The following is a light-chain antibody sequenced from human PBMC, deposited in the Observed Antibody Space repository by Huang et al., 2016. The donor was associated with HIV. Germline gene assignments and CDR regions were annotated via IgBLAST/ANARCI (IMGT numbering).Light chain of an antibody. Sequence: EILMTQSPATLSVSPGKRVTLSCRANRSGSSNLALYQHRRCQAPRLLIYGSSTRAPGIPARFSGSGSGTDFSLTISSLQSEDFAVYYCHQYNNWLLSFGGGTRVDI. J-gene: IGKJ4*01. CDR1: RSGSSN. CDR2: GSS. CDR3: HQYNNWLLS. V-gene: IGKV3-15*01.